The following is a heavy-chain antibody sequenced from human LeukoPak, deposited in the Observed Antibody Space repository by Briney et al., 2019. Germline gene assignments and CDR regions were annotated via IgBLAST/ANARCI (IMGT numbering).Heavy chain of an antibody. Sequence: GGSLRLSCAASGFTFSSYWMSWVRQAPGKGLEWVANIKQDGSEKYYVGSVKGRFTISRDNAKNSLYLQMNSLRAEDTAVYYCAREGQDYYDSSGYFYWGQGTLVTVSS. CDR1: GFTFSSYW. CDR3: AREGQDYYDSSGYFY. J-gene: IGHJ4*02. CDR2: IKQDGSEK. V-gene: IGHV3-7*03. D-gene: IGHD3-22*01.